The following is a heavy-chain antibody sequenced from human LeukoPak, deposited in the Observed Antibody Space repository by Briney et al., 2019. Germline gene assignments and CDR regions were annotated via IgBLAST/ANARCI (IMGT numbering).Heavy chain of an antibody. V-gene: IGHV1-69*05. CDR2: IFPIFGTA. CDR3: ARGVRGPYSSSWYYFDY. D-gene: IGHD6-13*01. Sequence: SVKVSCKASGGTFSSYAISWVRQAPGQGLEWMGRIFPIFGTANYAQKFQGRVTITTDESTSTAYMELSSLRSEDTAVYYCARGVRGPYSSSWYYFDYWGQGTLVTVSS. J-gene: IGHJ4*02. CDR1: GGTFSSYA.